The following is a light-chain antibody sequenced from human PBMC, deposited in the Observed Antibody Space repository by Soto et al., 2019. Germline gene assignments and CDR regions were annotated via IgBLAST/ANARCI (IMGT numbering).Light chain of an antibody. J-gene: IGKJ4*01. CDR2: TAS. CDR1: QNIRTY. Sequence: DIQMTQSPSSLSASVGDRVTITCRASQNIRTYLNWYQQQAGKAPNLLIYTASSLQSGVPSRFSGIGSGTDFTLTISSLQPEDFEPYYCQQSYNSPLTFGGGTKVEI. V-gene: IGKV1-39*01. CDR3: QQSYNSPLT.